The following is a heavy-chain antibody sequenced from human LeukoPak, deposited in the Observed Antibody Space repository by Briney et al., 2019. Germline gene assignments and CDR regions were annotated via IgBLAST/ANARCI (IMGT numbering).Heavy chain of an antibody. CDR2: IYYSGST. Sequence: SETLSLTCTVSGGSISSSSYYWGWIRQPPGKGLEWIGTIYYSGSTYYNPSLKSRVTISVDTSKNQFSPKLSSVTAADTAVYYCGRRQGYYDSSGYYGVWFDAWGQGTLVTVSS. D-gene: IGHD3-22*01. V-gene: IGHV4-39*01. J-gene: IGHJ5*02. CDR3: GRRQGYYDSSGYYGVWFDA. CDR1: GGSISSSSYY.